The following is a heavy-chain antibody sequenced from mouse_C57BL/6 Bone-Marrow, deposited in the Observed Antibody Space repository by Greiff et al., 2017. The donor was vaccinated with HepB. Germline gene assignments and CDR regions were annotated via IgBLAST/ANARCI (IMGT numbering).Heavy chain of an antibody. Sequence: EVQLQQSGAELVRPGASVKLSCTASGFNIKDDYMHWVKQRPEQGLEWIGWIDPENGDTEYASKFQGKATITADTSSNTAYLQLSSLTSEDTAVYYCTTVYTLFDYWGQGTTLTVSS. CDR3: TTVYTLFDY. J-gene: IGHJ2*01. D-gene: IGHD2-12*01. CDR1: GFNIKDDY. V-gene: IGHV14-4*01. CDR2: IDPENGDT.